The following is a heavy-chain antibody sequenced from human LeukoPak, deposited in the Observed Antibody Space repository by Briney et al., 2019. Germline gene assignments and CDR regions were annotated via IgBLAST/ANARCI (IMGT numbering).Heavy chain of an antibody. J-gene: IGHJ4*02. Sequence: ASVKVSCKASGGTFSSYAISWVRQAPGHGLEWMGGIIPIFGTANYAQKFQGRVTITADESTSTAYMELSSLRSEDTAVYYCACGDSSGYYNYWGQGTLVTVSS. D-gene: IGHD3-22*01. V-gene: IGHV1-69*13. CDR1: GGTFSSYA. CDR2: IIPIFGTA. CDR3: ACGDSSGYYNY.